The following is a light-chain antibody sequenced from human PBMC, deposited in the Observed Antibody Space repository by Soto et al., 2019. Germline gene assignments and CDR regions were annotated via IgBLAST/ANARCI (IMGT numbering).Light chain of an antibody. CDR3: ASHADKSAYV. CDR2: EVS. CDR1: SSDIGGYKY. Sequence: QSALTQPASVSESPGQSITISCAGTSSDIGGYKYVSWYQQHPDKAPKLMIYEVSNRPSGVSNRFSGSKSGNTASLTISGLQAEDEADYYCASHADKSAYVFGTGTKLTVL. J-gene: IGLJ1*01. V-gene: IGLV2-14*01.